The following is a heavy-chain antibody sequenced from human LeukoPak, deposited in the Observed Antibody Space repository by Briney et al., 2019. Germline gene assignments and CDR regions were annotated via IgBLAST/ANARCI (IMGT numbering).Heavy chain of an antibody. CDR3: ARESNSYDSGTYAWFDF. CDR1: GGSFRAYF. J-gene: IGHJ4*02. Sequence: SETLSLTCTVHGGSFRAYFWSWIRQAPGKGLEWIGEVNHSGDTNYNPSLKNRVTISSDTSKDQFSLRLSSVTAADTAIYYCARESNSYDSGTYAWFDFWGQGTLVTVSS. D-gene: IGHD3-10*01. CDR2: VNHSGDT. V-gene: IGHV4-34*01.